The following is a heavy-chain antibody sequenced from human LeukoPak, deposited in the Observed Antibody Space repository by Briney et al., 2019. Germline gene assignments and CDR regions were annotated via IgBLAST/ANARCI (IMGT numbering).Heavy chain of an antibody. V-gene: IGHV3-21*01. Sequence: GGSLRLSCAASGFTFSNYIMNWVRQAPGKGLEWVSSISSSSSYIYYADSVKGRFTISRDNAKNSLYLQMNSLRAEDTAVYYCARDVNYGDYRADAFDIWGQGTMVTVSS. J-gene: IGHJ3*02. CDR2: ISSSSSYI. CDR3: ARDVNYGDYRADAFDI. CDR1: GFTFSNYI. D-gene: IGHD4-17*01.